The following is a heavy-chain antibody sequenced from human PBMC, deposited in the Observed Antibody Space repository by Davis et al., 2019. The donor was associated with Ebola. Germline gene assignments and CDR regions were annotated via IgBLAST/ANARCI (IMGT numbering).Heavy chain of an antibody. CDR2: ISTNNGNT. CDR3: AREYTSAWDY. CDR1: GYTFTNYG. Sequence: ASVKVSCKISGYTFTNYGVSWVRQAPAQGLEWMGWISTNNGNTKYAQKFQGRITMTKDTSKSTIYMELRSLGSDDSAVYYCAREYTSAWDYWGQGTLVTVSS. J-gene: IGHJ4*02. D-gene: IGHD6-19*01. V-gene: IGHV1-18*01.